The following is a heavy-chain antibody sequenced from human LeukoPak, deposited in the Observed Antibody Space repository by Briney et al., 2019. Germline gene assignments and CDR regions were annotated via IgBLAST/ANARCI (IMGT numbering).Heavy chain of an antibody. CDR3: AKYSSGWYYFDY. D-gene: IGHD6-19*01. CDR2: ISGSGGST. J-gene: IGHJ4*02. CDR1: GFTFSSYG. Sequence: PGGSLRLSCAASGFTFSSYGMSWVRQAPGKGLEWVSAISGSGGSTYYADSVKGRFTISRDNSKNTLYLQMNSLRAEDTAVYYCAKYSSGWYYFDYWGQGTLVTVSS. V-gene: IGHV3-23*01.